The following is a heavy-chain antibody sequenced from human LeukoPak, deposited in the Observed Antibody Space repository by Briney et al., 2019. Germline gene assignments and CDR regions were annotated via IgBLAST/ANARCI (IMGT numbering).Heavy chain of an antibody. Sequence: SETLSLTCTVSGGSITTSNWWSWVRQPPGKGLEWIGEVYHSGSTTYKSSLKSRLTMSIDKSKNHFSLNLSSVTAADTAVYYCARRYYGSGTNYFDCWGQRTLVTVSS. V-gene: IGHV4-4*02. CDR1: GGSITTSNW. D-gene: IGHD3-10*01. CDR3: ARRYYGSGTNYFDC. J-gene: IGHJ4*02. CDR2: VYHSGST.